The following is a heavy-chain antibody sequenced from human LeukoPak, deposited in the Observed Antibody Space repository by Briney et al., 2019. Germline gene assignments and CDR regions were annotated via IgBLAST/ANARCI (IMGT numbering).Heavy chain of an antibody. CDR2: IYSGGST. CDR3: ACSSVAGRKTYFDY. D-gene: IGHD6-19*01. CDR1: GFTVSSNY. V-gene: IGHV3-66*01. J-gene: IGHJ4*02. Sequence: GGSLRLSCAASGFTVSSNYMSWVRQAPGKGLEWVSVIYSGGSTYYADPVKGRFTISRDNSKNTLYLQMNSLRAEDTAVYYCACSSVAGRKTYFDYWGQGTLVTVSS.